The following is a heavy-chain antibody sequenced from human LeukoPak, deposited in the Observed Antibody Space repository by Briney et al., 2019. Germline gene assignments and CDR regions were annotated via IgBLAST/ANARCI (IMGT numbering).Heavy chain of an antibody. D-gene: IGHD3-16*01. CDR3: AREGSDGYLFDC. CDR1: GDSVSSYSAT. J-gene: IGHJ4*02. V-gene: IGHV6-1*01. CDR2: TYYRSKWYI. Sequence: SQTLSLTCAISGDSVSSYSATWDWIRQSPSRGLERLGRTYYRSKWYIDYAVSVKSRITISPGTSKSRFSLQLNSVTPEDTAVYYCAREGSDGYLFDCWGQGSLVIVSS.